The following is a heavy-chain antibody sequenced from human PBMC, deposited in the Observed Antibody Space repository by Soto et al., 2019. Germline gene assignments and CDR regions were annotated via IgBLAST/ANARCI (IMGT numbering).Heavy chain of an antibody. V-gene: IGHV3-33*01. CDR3: ASLHSSSSRVVFDY. CDR2: IWYDGSNK. Sequence: QVQLVESGGGVVQPGRSLRLSCAASGFTFSSYGMHWVRQAPGKGLEWVAGIWYDGSNKYYADSVKGRFTISRDNSKNALYLQMNSLRAEDTAVYYWASLHSSSSRVVFDYWGQGTLVTGSS. J-gene: IGHJ4*02. D-gene: IGHD6-6*01. CDR1: GFTFSSYG.